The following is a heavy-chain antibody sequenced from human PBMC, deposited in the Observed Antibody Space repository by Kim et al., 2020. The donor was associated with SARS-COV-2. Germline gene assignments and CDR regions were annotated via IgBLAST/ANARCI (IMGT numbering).Heavy chain of an antibody. J-gene: IGHJ5*02. D-gene: IGHD2-15*01. Sequence: SETLSLTCTVSGCSISSYYWSWVRQPAGKGLEWIGRIYTSGSTNYNPSLMTRLTISVNTSKNQSSLKLSSVTTADTAVFYCSGPSVPLGASSCFFPGGQG. V-gene: IGHV4-4*07. CDR3: SGPSVPLGASSCFFP. CDR2: IYTSGST. CDR1: GCSISSYY.